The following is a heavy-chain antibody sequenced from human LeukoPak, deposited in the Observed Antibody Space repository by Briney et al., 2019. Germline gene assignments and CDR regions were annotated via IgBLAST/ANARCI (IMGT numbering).Heavy chain of an antibody. CDR3: ANLASYSSGWYVSDY. V-gene: IGHV3-23*01. CDR2: ISGSGGST. Sequence: GGSLRLSCAASGFTFSSYAMSWVRQAPGKGLEWVSAISGSGGSTYHADSVKGRFTISRDNSKNTLYLQMNSLRAEDTAVYYCANLASYSSGWYVSDYWGQGTLVTVSS. D-gene: IGHD6-19*01. CDR1: GFTFSSYA. J-gene: IGHJ4*02.